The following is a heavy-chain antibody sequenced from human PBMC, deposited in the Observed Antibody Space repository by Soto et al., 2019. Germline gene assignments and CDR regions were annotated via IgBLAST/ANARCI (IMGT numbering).Heavy chain of an antibody. D-gene: IGHD2-15*01. CDR3: TTDRSDCSGGSCYSADGYYYYYGMDV. J-gene: IGHJ6*02. Sequence: PGGSLRLSCAASGFTFSNAWMNWVRQAPGKGLEWVGRIKSKTDGGTTDYAAPVKGRFTISRDDSKNTLYLQMNSLKTEDTAVYYCTTDRSDCSGGSCYSADGYYYYYGMDVWGQGTTVTVSS. CDR1: GFTFSNAW. V-gene: IGHV3-15*07. CDR2: IKSKTDGGTT.